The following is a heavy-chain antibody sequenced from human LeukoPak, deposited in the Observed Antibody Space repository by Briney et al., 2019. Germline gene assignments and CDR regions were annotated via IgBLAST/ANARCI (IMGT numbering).Heavy chain of an antibody. CDR2: ISSSRSYI. J-gene: IGHJ5*02. D-gene: IGHD3-16*01. Sequence: GGSLRLSCAASGFTFSSYNMNWVRQAPGRGLEWVSSISSSRSYIFYADSVKGRFTISRDNAKNSLYLRMNSLRAEDTAVYYCAKGDKMLTWRRTYNRLDPWGQGTLVTVSS. CDR1: GFTFSSYN. CDR3: AKGDKMLTWRRTYNRLDP. V-gene: IGHV3-21*01.